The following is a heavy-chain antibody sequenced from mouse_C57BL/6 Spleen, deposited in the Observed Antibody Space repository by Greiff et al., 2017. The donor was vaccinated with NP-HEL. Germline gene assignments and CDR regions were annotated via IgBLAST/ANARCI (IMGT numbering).Heavy chain of an antibody. J-gene: IGHJ1*03. CDR2: INPSTGGT. CDR1: GYSFTGYY. CDR3: AREGYYGSSYDGYFDV. D-gene: IGHD1-1*01. V-gene: IGHV1-42*01. Sequence: VQLQQSGPELVKPGASVKISCKASGYSFTGYYMNWVKQSPEKSLEWIGEINPSTGGTTYNQKFKAKATLTVDKSSSTAYMQLKSLTSEDSAVYYCAREGYYGSSYDGYFDVWGTGTTVTVSS.